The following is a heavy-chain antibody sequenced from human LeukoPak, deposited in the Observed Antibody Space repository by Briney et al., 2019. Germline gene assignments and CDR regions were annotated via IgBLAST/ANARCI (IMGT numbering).Heavy chain of an antibody. J-gene: IGHJ5*02. CDR1: GFTFSSYW. CDR2: IKQDGSDR. CDR3: VRGSIVGNRLAFDP. Sequence: PGGSLRLSCAASGFTFSSYWMSWVRQAPGKGLEWVANIKQDGSDRNYVDSVKGRFTISRGNARNSLYLQMNSLRADATALYYCVRGSIVGNRLAFDPWGQGTLVTVSS. D-gene: IGHD1-26*01. V-gene: IGHV3-7*01.